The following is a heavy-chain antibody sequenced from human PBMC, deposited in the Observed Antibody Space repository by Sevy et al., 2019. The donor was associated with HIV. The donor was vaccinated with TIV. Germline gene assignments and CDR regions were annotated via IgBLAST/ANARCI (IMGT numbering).Heavy chain of an antibody. Sequence: GGCLRLSCEASGFSVSSNYMAWVRQAPGKGLEWVSVIYSGKSTDYTDSVNGRFTIVRDSSKNTLYLQMDSLRAEDTAVYYCARVQSHTGWFDYWGQGSLVTVSS. D-gene: IGHD6-19*01. V-gene: IGHV3-53*01. CDR3: ARVQSHTGWFDY. CDR1: GFSVSSNY. CDR2: IYSGKST. J-gene: IGHJ4*02.